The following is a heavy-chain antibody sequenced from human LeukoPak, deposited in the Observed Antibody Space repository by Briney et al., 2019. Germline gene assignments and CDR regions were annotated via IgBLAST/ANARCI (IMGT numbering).Heavy chain of an antibody. CDR1: GFTFSSYS. CDR3: ARDGAASGAADYYDSSGDDAFDI. D-gene: IGHD3-22*01. Sequence: GRSLRLSCAASGFTFSSYSMNWVRQAPGKGLEWVSSISSSSSYIYYADSVKGRFTISRDNAKNSLYLQMNSLRAEDTAVYYCARDGAASGAADYYDSSGDDAFDIWGQGTMVTVSS. CDR2: ISSSSSYI. V-gene: IGHV3-21*01. J-gene: IGHJ3*02.